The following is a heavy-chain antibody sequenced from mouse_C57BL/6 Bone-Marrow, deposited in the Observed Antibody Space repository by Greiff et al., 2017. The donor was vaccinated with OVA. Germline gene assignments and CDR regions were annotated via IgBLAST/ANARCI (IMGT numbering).Heavy chain of an antibody. CDR1: GYAFSSYW. V-gene: IGHV1-80*01. D-gene: IGHD3-1*01. CDR2: IYPGDGDT. CDR3: ARGGRGYYFDD. J-gene: IGHJ2*01. Sequence: VKLMESGAELVKPGASVKISCKASGYAFSSYWMNWVKQRPGKGLEWIGQIYPGDGDTNYNGKFKGKATLTADKSSSTAYMQLSSLTSEDSAVYFCARGGRGYYFDDWGQGTTLTVSS.